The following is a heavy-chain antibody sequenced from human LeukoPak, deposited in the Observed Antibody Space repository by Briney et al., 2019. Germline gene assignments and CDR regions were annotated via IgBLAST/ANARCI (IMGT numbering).Heavy chain of an antibody. Sequence: PSETLSLTCTVSGDSLVNGHYWGWIRQPPGQGLEWVGSVYHSGSIYYNPSLKSRVIMSVDTSKNQFSLKLSSLTAADTAVYYCARSITMILPGDFDYWGQGTLVTVSS. V-gene: IGHV4-38-2*02. CDR2: VYHSGSI. CDR1: GDSLVNGHY. J-gene: IGHJ4*02. D-gene: IGHD3-22*01. CDR3: ARSITMILPGDFDY.